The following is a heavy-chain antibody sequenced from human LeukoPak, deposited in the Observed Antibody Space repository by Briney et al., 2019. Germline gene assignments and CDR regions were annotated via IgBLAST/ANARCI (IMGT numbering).Heavy chain of an antibody. J-gene: IGHJ6*02. CDR2: IYTNGST. CDR1: GGSISSYY. D-gene: IGHD3-10*01. V-gene: IGHV4-4*07. Sequence: SETLSLTCTVSGGSISSYYWSWIRQPAGKGLEWIGRIYTNGSTNYNPSLKSRDTMSVDTSKNQFSLKLSSVTAADTAVYYCARDLWFGELFQRYYYGMDVWGQGTTVTVSS. CDR3: ARDLWFGELFQRYYYGMDV.